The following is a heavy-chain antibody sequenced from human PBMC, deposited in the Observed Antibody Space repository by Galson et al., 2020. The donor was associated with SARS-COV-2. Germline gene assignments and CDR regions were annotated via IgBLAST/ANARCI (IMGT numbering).Heavy chain of an antibody. CDR1: GGSLSTDY. V-gene: IGHV4-59*08. CDR3: VRYTTSSVAFDC. Sequence: SETLSLSCRVTGGSLSTDYWSWIRRAPGKGLEWIGFFHYDGTTNFNPPLKRRVPLSVDTSKNQFSLHLSSVTDADTALYSCVRYTTSSVAFDCWGQGTLVTVSS. D-gene: IGHD1-26*01. J-gene: IGHJ4*02. CDR2: FHYDGTT.